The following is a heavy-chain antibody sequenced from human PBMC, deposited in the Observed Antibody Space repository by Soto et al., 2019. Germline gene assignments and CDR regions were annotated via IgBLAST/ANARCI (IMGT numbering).Heavy chain of an antibody. CDR3: ARDFYDILTALQYGMDV. CDR2: INPSGGST. J-gene: IGHJ6*02. D-gene: IGHD3-9*01. CDR1: GYTFTSYY. V-gene: IGHV1-46*01. Sequence: GASVKVSCKASGYTFTSYYMHWVRQAPGQGLEWMGIINPSGGSTSYAQKFQGRVTMTRDTSTSTVYMELSSLRSEDTAVYYCARDFYDILTALQYGMDVWGQGTTVTVSS.